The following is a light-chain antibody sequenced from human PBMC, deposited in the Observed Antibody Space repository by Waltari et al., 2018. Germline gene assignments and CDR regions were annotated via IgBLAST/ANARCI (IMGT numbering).Light chain of an antibody. J-gene: IGLJ1*01. CDR1: SSDVGIYNY. V-gene: IGLV2-8*01. CDR3: SSYAGGNKFV. CDR2: EVN. Sequence: QSALTQPPSASGSPGQSVTLSCTGTSSDVGIYNYVSCYQQYPGKATKVMIYEVNKRPSGVPDRFSGSKFGNTASLTVSGLQAEDEADYYCSSYAGGNKFVFGTGTKVTVL.